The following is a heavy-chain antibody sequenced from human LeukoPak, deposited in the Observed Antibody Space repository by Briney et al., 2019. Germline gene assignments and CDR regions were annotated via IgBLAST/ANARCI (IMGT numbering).Heavy chain of an antibody. D-gene: IGHD3-3*01. V-gene: IGHV3-30*03. CDR1: GFTFSSYG. CDR2: ISYDGSNK. J-gene: IGHJ6*02. CDR3: ARFPYDFWSGYYTSDYYYYGMDV. Sequence: GGSLRLSCAASGFTFSSYGMHWVRQAPGKGLEWVAVISYDGSNKYYADSVKGRFTISRDNSKNTLYLQMNSLRAEDTAVYYCARFPYDFWSGYYTSDYYYYGMDVWGQGTTVTVSS.